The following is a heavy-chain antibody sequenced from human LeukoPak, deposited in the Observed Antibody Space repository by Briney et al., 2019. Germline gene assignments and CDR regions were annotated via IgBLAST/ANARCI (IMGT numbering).Heavy chain of an antibody. CDR1: GFTFDDYA. D-gene: IGHD6-13*01. CDR3: ATIAAAGRAY. V-gene: IGHV3-9*01. Sequence: PGGSLRLSCAASGFTFDDYAMHWVRQAPGKGLEWVSGISWNSGSIGYADSVKGRFTISRDNAKNSLYLQMNSLRAEDTALYYCATIAAAGRAYWGQGTLVTVSS. J-gene: IGHJ4*02. CDR2: ISWNSGSI.